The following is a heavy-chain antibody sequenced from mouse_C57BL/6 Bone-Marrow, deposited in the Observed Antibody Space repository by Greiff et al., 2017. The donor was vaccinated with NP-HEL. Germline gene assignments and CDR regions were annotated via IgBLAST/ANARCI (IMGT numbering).Heavy chain of an antibody. CDR2: ISDGGSYT. CDR1: GFTFSSYA. V-gene: IGHV5-4*01. D-gene: IGHD2-4*01. Sequence: EVQLVESGGGLVKPGGSLKLSCAASGFTFSSYAMSWVRQTPEKRLEWVATISDGGSYTYYPDNVKGRFTISRDKAKNNLYLQMSHLKSEDTAMYYCARAIYYDLYYFDYWGQGTTLTVSS. CDR3: ARAIYYDLYYFDY. J-gene: IGHJ2*01.